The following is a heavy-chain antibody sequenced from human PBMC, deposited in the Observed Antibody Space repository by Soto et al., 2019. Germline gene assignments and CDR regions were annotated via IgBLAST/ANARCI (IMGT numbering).Heavy chain of an antibody. D-gene: IGHD6-13*01. CDR3: AKWQQLK. J-gene: IGHJ4*02. CDR2: IGVNVGHI. Sequence: GGSLRLSCVAPGFNFNYYTMTWVRQAPGKGLEWVASIGVNVGHIFYADSVRGRVTISRDDSRKTLFLQMNSLKVEDTAVYYCAKWQQLKWGQGTLVTVSS. V-gene: IGHV3-21*01. CDR1: GFNFNYYT.